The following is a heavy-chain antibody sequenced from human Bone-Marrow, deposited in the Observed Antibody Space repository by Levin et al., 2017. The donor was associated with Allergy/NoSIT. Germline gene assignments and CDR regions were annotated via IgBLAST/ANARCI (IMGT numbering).Heavy chain of an antibody. CDR3: ARDETLNSWQTGWFDR. J-gene: IGHJ5*02. CDR1: GGSINNTNHY. Sequence: MASETLSLTCTVSGGSINNTNHYWSWIRQPAGKGLEWIGRMFAGGAATYNRSLSSRVTISIYTSKNQFSLKLTSVTAADTAVYYWARDETLNSWQTGWFDRWGQGTLVTVSS. V-gene: IGHV4-61*02. CDR2: MFAGGAA. D-gene: IGHD6-13*01.